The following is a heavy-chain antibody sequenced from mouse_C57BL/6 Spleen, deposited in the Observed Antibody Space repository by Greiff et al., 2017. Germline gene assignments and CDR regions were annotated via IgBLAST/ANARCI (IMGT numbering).Heavy chain of an antibody. CDR3: ARPYYGSSAFAY. J-gene: IGHJ3*01. D-gene: IGHD1-1*01. Sequence: EVKLVESEGGLVQPGSSMKLSCTASGFTFSDYYMAWVCQVPEKGLEWVANINYDGSSTYYLDSLKIRFIISRDNAKNILYLQMSSLKSEDTATYYCARPYYGSSAFAYWCQGTLVTVSA. CDR2: INYDGSST. CDR1: GFTFSDYY. V-gene: IGHV5-16*01.